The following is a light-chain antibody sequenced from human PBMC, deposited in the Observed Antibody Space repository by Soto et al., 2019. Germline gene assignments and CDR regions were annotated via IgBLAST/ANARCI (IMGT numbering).Light chain of an antibody. J-gene: IGKJ1*01. V-gene: IGKV3-20*01. CDR1: QSVSSSY. CDR3: QQYGSSLGT. Sequence: EIVLTQSPGTLSLSPGERATLSCRASQSVSSSYLAWYQQKPGQAPRLLIYGASSRATGIPDRFSGSGSGTDFTLTISRLEQEDGAVYYGQQYGSSLGTFGQGTKVDIK. CDR2: GAS.